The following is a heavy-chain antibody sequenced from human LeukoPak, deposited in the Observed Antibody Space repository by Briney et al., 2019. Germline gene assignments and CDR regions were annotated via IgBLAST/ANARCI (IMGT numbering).Heavy chain of an antibody. Sequence: GGSLRLSCAVSGFTFSDSPIHWVRQASGRGLEWVGRIGSKANNYATTYGAAMKGRFTISRDDSKNTAYLQMNSLKTEDTAVYYCLIEPAYYVDVWAKGPRSPSP. CDR3: LIEPAYYVDV. J-gene: IGHJ6*03. V-gene: IGHV3-73*01. CDR2: IGSKANNYAT. D-gene: IGHD1-14*01. CDR1: GFTFSDSP.